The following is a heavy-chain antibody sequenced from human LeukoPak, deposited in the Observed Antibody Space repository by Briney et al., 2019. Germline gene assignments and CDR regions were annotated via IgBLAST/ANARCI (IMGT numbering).Heavy chain of an antibody. D-gene: IGHD2-8*01. J-gene: IGHJ5*02. CDR1: GYVFTSYG. CDR2: ISTNKGNT. V-gene: IGHV1-18*01. Sequence: GASVKVSCKASGYVFTSYGISWVGQAPGQGLEWMGWISTNKGNTNYAQRLQGRVTMTTDTSTSTAYMELRSLRSDDTAIYYCVRDIQWRFDPWGQGTLVTVSS. CDR3: VRDIQWRFDP.